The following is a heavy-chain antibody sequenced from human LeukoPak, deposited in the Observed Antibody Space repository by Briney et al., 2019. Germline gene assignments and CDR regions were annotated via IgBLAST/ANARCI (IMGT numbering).Heavy chain of an antibody. Sequence: ASVKVSCEASGYTFTSYGISWVRQAPGQGLEWMGWISGYNDNTNYAQNLQGRVTMTTDTSTSTAYMELRSLRSDDTAVYYCARGRYPHTSSWYGDAFDIWGQGTMVTVSS. D-gene: IGHD6-13*01. CDR1: GYTFTSYG. CDR2: ISGYNDNT. V-gene: IGHV1-18*01. CDR3: ARGRYPHTSSWYGDAFDI. J-gene: IGHJ3*02.